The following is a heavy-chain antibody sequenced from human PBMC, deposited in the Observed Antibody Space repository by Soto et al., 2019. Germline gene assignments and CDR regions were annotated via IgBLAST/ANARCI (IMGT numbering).Heavy chain of an antibody. J-gene: IGHJ6*02. CDR1: GDSISSYY. CDR3: ARHRGFGETYSYYYGMDV. D-gene: IGHD3-10*01. CDR2: IYYSGST. V-gene: IGHV4-59*08. Sequence: SETLSLTCTVSGDSISSYYWSWIRQPPGKGLERIGYIYYSGSTNYNPSLKGRVTISVDTSKNQFSLKLSSVTAADTAVYYCARHRGFGETYSYYYGMDVWGQGTTVTVSS.